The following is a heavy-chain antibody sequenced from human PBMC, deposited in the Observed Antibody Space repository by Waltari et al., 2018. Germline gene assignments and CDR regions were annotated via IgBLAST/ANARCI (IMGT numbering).Heavy chain of an antibody. V-gene: IGHV1-2*06. CDR2: VNPNIGGT. J-gene: IGHJ4*02. CDR1: GYTFNVYY. D-gene: IGHD5-12*01. Sequence: HVQLVQSGADVKMPGASVNVSCQAYGYTFNVYYMHWVRQAPGQGVEGMGRVNPNIGGTEDAQKFQGKVIITRDTSITTAYREGSRRTSGDTAVYYCARVISTTQLGIFAYWGQGTLVTVSS. CDR3: ARVISTTQLGIFAY.